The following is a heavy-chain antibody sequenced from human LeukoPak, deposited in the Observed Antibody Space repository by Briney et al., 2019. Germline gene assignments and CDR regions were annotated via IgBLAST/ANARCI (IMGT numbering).Heavy chain of an antibody. CDR2: ISGSGGST. V-gene: IGHV3-23*01. J-gene: IGHJ4*02. Sequence: PGGSLRLSCAASGFTFSSYAMSWVRQAPGKGLEWVSAISGSGGSTYYADSVKGRFTISRDNAKNTLYLQMNSLRAEDTAVYYCARDFGPLRMPEGGQGTLVTVSS. D-gene: IGHD4-17*01. CDR1: GFTFSSYA. CDR3: ARDFGPLRMPE.